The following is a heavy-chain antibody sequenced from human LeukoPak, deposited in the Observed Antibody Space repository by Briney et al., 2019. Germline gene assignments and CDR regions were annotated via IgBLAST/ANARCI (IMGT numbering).Heavy chain of an antibody. V-gene: IGHV4-39*07. CDR3: ARARWGVTATSYDDYYMDV. CDR2: IYYSGST. Sequence: PSDTLSLTCSVSGDSISSSSYYWGWIRQPPGKGLEWIGSIYYSGSTYYNPSLKSRVSISVDTSKNQFSLKLSSRTAADTAVYYCARARWGVTATSYDDYYMDVWGKGTTVTVSS. D-gene: IGHD2-21*02. J-gene: IGHJ6*03. CDR1: GDSISSSSYY.